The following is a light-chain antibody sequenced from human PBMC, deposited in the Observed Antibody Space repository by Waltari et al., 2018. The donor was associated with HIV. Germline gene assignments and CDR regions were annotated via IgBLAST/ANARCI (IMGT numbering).Light chain of an antibody. J-gene: IGLJ3*02. CDR3: ESYTSTSVWV. Sequence: QSALTQPASVSGSPGQSITISCTGSSSDVGGYNYVSWYQQHPGKAPRLMIYDVSTRPSWVSDRFSGSKSGDTASLTISGLQAEDEADYYCESYTSTSVWVFGGGTRLTVL. CDR2: DVS. V-gene: IGLV2-14*03. CDR1: SSDVGGYNY.